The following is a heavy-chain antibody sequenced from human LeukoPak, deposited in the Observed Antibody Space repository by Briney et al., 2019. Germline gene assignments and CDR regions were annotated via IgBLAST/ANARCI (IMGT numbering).Heavy chain of an antibody. CDR2: IYYSGST. D-gene: IGHD3-22*01. J-gene: IGHJ4*02. V-gene: IGHV4-59*01. CDR1: GGSISNYY. CDR3: AKASAMIVVVSKHFDY. Sequence: AETLSLTCTVSGGSISNYYWSWIRQPPGKALEWIGYIYYSGSTNYNPSLKSRVTISVDTSKNQFSLKLNSVTAADTAVYYCAKASAMIVVVSKHFDYWGQGTLVTVSS.